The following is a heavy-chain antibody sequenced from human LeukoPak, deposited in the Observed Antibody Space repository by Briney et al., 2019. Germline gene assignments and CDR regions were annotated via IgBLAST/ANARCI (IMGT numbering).Heavy chain of an antibody. J-gene: IGHJ4*02. V-gene: IGHV4-39*01. CDR2: IYYSGST. CDR3: ARAGIAAAGTIY. Sequence: SETLSLTCTVSGGSISSSSYYWGWIRQPPGKGLEWIGSIYYSGSTYYNPSLKSRVTISVDTSKNQFSLKLSSVTAADTAVYYCARAGIAAAGTIYWGQGTLVTVSS. D-gene: IGHD6-13*01. CDR1: GGSISSSSYY.